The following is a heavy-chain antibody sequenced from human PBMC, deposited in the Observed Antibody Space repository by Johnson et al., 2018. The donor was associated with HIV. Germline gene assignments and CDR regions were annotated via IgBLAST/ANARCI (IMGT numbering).Heavy chain of an antibody. V-gene: IGHV3-9*01. CDR2: ISWNSGSI. J-gene: IGHJ3*02. CDR1: GFTFDDYA. CDR3: AKDRKGSSSWLRSGVAFDI. Sequence: VQLVESGGGVVQPGKSLRLFCAASGFTFDDYAMHWVRQAPGKGLEWVSGISWNSGSIGYADSVTGRFTISRDNAKNSLYLQMNSLRAEDTALYYCAKDRKGSSSWLRSGVAFDIWGQGTRVTVSS. D-gene: IGHD6-13*01.